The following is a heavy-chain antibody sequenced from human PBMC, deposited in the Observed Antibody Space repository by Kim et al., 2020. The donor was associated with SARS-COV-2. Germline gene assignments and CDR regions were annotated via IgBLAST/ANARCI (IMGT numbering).Heavy chain of an antibody. Sequence: ASVKVSCKASGYTFTSYAMHWVRQAPGQRLEWMGWINAGNGNTKYSQKFQGRVTITRDTSASTAYMELSSLRSEDTAVYHCARELVAATQSYYYYGMDVWGQGTTVTVSS. CDR3: ARELVAATQSYYYYGMDV. CDR1: GYTFTSYA. CDR2: INAGNGNT. D-gene: IGHD2-15*01. V-gene: IGHV1-3*01. J-gene: IGHJ6*02.